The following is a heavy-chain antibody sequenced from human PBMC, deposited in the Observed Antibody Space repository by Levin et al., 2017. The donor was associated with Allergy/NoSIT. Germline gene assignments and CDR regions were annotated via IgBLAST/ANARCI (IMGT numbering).Heavy chain of an antibody. CDR2: ISWNSGSI. V-gene: IGHV3-9*01. CDR3: AKVSPGREA. Sequence: GGSLRLSCAASGFTFDDYAMHWVRQAPGKGLEWVSGISWNSGSIGYADSVKGRFTISRDNAKNSLYLQMNSLRAEDTALYYCAKVSPGREAWGQGTLVTVSS. CDR1: GFTFDDYA. D-gene: IGHD1-14*01. J-gene: IGHJ5*02.